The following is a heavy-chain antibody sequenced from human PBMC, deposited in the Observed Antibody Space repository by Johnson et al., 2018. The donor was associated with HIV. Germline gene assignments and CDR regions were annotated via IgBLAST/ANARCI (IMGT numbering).Heavy chain of an antibody. Sequence: VQLVESGGGLVQPGGSLRLSCAASGFTVSSNYMSWVRQAPGKGLEWVSVIYSGGSTYYADSVKGSFTISRDNSKNTLYLQMNSLRAEDTAVYYCARDVTKDAFDIWGQGTMVTVSS. CDR3: ARDVTKDAFDI. D-gene: IGHD4-17*01. J-gene: IGHJ3*02. CDR2: IYSGGST. V-gene: IGHV3-66*01. CDR1: GFTVSSNY.